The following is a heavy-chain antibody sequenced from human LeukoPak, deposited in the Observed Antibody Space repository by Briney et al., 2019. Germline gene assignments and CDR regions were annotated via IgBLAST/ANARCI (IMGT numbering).Heavy chain of an antibody. CDR2: ISSSGSTI. CDR1: GFTFSDYY. J-gene: IGHJ6*03. V-gene: IGHV3-11*04. Sequence: GGSLRLSCAASGFTFSDYYMSWIRQAPGKGLEWVSYISSSGSTIYYADSVKGRFTISRDNAKNSLYLQMNSLRAGDTAVYYCARDQGSRTIFGVVPYMDVWGKGTTVTVSS. D-gene: IGHD3-3*01. CDR3: ARDQGSRTIFGVVPYMDV.